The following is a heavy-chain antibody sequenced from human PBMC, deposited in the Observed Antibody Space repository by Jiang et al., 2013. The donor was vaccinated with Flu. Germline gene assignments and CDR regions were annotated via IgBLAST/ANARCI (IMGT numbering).Heavy chain of an antibody. CDR2: INPNSGGP. Sequence: EVKKPGASVKVSCKASGYTFTGYNMVWVRQAPGQGLEWMGWINPNSGGPNYAQKFQGRVTMTRDASINTAYMELRRLTSDDTAVYYCARLPLGTGGFDPWGQGTLVTVSS. D-gene: IGHD7-27*01. J-gene: IGHJ5*02. V-gene: IGHV1-2*02. CDR3: ARLPLGTGGFDP. CDR1: GYTFTGYN.